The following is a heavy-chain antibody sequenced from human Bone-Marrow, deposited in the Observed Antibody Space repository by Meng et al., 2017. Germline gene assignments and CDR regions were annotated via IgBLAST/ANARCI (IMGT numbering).Heavy chain of an antibody. CDR2: IKRNSDGGTI. V-gene: IGHV3-15*01. Sequence: VQLVESGGCLGKPGGSLRLSCVSSGLSFTDAWMSWVRQAPGKGLEWVGRIKRNSDGGTIDYAAPVKGRFTISRDDSKNTLYLQMDSLITEDTAVYFCATGAAAADHWGQGTLVTVSS. D-gene: IGHD6-13*01. CDR3: ATGAAAADH. CDR1: GLSFTDAW. J-gene: IGHJ4*02.